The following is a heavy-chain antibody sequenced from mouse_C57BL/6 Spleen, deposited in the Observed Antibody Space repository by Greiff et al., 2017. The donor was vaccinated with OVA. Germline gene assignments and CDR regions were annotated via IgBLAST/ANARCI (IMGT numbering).Heavy chain of an antibody. Sequence: DVQLQESGPVLVKPGASVKMSCKASGYTFTDYYMNWVKQSHGKSLEWIGVINPYNGGTSYNQKFKGKATLTVDKSSSTAYMELNSLTSEDSAVYYCAREGVFTYFDVWGTGTTVTVSS. CDR1: GYTFTDYY. V-gene: IGHV1-19*01. CDR3: AREGVFTYFDV. J-gene: IGHJ1*03. CDR2: INPYNGGT.